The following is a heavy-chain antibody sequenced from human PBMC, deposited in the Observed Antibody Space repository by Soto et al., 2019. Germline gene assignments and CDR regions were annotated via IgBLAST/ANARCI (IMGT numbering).Heavy chain of an antibody. CDR2: MHPYGGST. CDR1: GSTFTSFY. Sequence: ASVKVSCKASGSTFTSFYMHWVRQAPGQGPEWMGIMHPYGGSTGYAQKFQGRVTLTRDTSTRTDYMELSSLRSDDTAVYYCAILYYYDSGDYYSNYQYYGMDVWGQGTTVTVSS. V-gene: IGHV1-46*01. CDR3: AILYYYDSGDYYSNYQYYGMDV. D-gene: IGHD3-22*01. J-gene: IGHJ6*02.